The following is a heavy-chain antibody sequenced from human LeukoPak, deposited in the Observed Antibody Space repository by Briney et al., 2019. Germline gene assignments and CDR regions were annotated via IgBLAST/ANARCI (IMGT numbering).Heavy chain of an antibody. V-gene: IGHV1-2*02. CDR1: GYTFTDYY. D-gene: IGHD3-10*01. CDR2: INPNSGGT. CDR3: ARESIYYYGSGSYSKTFDY. J-gene: IGHJ4*02. Sequence: ASVKVSCKASGYTFTDYYMHWVRRAPGQGLEWMGWINPNSGGTYYAQQFQGRVTMTRDTSISTAYMELSRLTSDDTAVYYCARESIYYYGSGSYSKTFDYWGQGTLVTVSS.